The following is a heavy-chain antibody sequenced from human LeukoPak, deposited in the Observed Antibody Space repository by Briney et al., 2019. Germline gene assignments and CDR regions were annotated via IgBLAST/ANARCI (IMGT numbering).Heavy chain of an antibody. V-gene: IGHV4-39*07. CDR2: IHYSGST. D-gene: IGHD6-19*01. CDR3: ARRKPYSSGWDFDY. J-gene: IGHJ4*02. Sequence: SETLSLTCTVSGGSISSSNYYWGWIRQPPGKGLEWIGNIHYSGSTYYNPSLKSRVTISVDTSKNQFSLKLSSVTAADTAVYYCARRKPYSSGWDFDYWGQGTLVTVSS. CDR1: GGSISSSNYY.